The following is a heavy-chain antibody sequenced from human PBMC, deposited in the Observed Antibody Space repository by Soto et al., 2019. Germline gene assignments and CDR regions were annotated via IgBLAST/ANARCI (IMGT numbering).Heavy chain of an antibody. J-gene: IGHJ3*02. CDR2: SPQVGST. Sequence: GGSPQVGSTNYNPSLKSRVTISIDKSKNQFSLRLNSVTAADTAVYYCARGIGSAFDIWGQGTMVTVSS. CDR3: ARGIGSAFDI. V-gene: IGHV4-4*02. D-gene: IGHD2-15*01.